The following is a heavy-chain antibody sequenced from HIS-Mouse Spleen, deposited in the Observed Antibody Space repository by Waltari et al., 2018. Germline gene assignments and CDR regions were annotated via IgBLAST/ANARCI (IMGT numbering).Heavy chain of an antibody. CDR1: GFTFDDYA. D-gene: IGHD2-2*01. V-gene: IGHV3-9*01. CDR3: AKVSLYQLSNRLFAEYFQH. CDR2: ISWNSGSI. Sequence: EVQLVESGGGLVQPGRSLRLSCSASGFTFDDYAMHWVRHAPGKGLEWVSGISWNSGSIGYADSVKGRFTISRDNAKNSLYLQMNSLRAEDTALYYCAKVSLYQLSNRLFAEYFQHWGQGTLVTVSS. J-gene: IGHJ1*01.